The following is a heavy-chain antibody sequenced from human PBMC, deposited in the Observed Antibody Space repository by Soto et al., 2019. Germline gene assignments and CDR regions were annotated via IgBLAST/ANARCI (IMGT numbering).Heavy chain of an antibody. CDR2: ISTSGSTI. V-gene: IGHV3-11*01. J-gene: IGHJ4*02. Sequence: QVQLVESGGGLVKPGGSLRLSCAASGFTFSDYYMSWIRQAPGKGLEGVSYISTSGSTINYADSVKGRFTISRDNAKNALDLQMNSLRADDEAVYYCARVSPPPDYWGQGTLVTVSS. CDR1: GFTFSDYY. CDR3: ARVSPPPDY.